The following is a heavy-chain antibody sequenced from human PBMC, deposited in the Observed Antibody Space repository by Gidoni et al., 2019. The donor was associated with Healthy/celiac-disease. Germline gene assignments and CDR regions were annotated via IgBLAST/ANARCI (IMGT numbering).Heavy chain of an antibody. Sequence: EVQLLESGRGLVQPGGSLRLSCAASGFTLSSYAMSWVRQAPGKGLELVSAISGCGGSTYYADSVKCRFTISRDNSKHTLYLQMNRLRAEDTAVYYCAKAADGDYVIGAFDICGQGTIVTVSS. CDR1: GFTLSSYA. V-gene: IGHV3-23*01. CDR2: ISGCGGST. CDR3: AKAADGDYVIGAFDI. J-gene: IGHJ3*02. D-gene: IGHD4-17*01.